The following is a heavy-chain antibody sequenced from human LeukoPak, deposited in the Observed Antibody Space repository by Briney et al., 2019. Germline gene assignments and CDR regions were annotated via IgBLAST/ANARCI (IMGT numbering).Heavy chain of an antibody. V-gene: IGHV3-30*02. CDR3: ARDGSGSSRFDY. CDR1: GFTFSTSG. CDR2: IRYDGNDK. D-gene: IGHD3-10*01. Sequence: GSLRLSCEASGFTFSTSGMHWARQAPGKGLEWVAFIRYDGNDKYYADSVKGRFTISRDNSKNSLYLQINTLRPVDTAVYYCARDGSGSSRFDYWGQGTLVTVSS. J-gene: IGHJ4*02.